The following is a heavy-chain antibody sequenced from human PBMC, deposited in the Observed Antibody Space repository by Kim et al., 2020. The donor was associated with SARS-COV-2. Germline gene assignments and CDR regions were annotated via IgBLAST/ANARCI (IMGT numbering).Heavy chain of an antibody. CDR3: ARHDGVNYGLFGMDV. J-gene: IGHJ6*02. Sequence: SETLSLTCTVSGDSIISGSDYWGWIRQPPGKGLEWIGSVSYNGGTFYKASLKSRVIISVDKSKKQFSLRLSSVSAADTAVYYCARHDGVNYGLFGMDVWGQGATVTVSS. D-gene: IGHD3-10*01. CDR2: VSYNGGT. V-gene: IGHV4-39*01. CDR1: GDSIISGSDY.